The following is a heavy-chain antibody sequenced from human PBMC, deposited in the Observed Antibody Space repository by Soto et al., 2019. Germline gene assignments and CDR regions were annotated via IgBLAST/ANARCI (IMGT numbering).Heavy chain of an antibody. Sequence: EVQLLESGGGLVQPGGSLRLSCVASGFSFGTYAMTWVRQVPGKGLEWVSTISGGIGSTFYADSVKGRFTISRDISKKMLFLHMNGRRGEDTGTYYCAKGAARYLDYWGRGTLVTVSS. D-gene: IGHD1-26*01. CDR1: GFSFGTYA. V-gene: IGHV3-23*01. J-gene: IGHJ4*02. CDR3: AKGAARYLDY. CDR2: ISGGIGST.